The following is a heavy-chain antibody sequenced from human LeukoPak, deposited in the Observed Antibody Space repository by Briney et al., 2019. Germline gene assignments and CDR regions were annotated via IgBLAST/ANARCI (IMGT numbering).Heavy chain of an antibody. D-gene: IGHD3-22*01. CDR1: GFTFSNYW. Sequence: GGSLRLSCAASGFTFSNYWMHWVRHAPGKGLVWVSRINGDGSTTNYADSVKGRFTISRDNAKNTLFLQMNSLRAEDTAVYYCARAVNPTYYYDSSGSDFDYWGQGTLVTVSS. CDR2: INGDGSTT. V-gene: IGHV3-74*01. J-gene: IGHJ4*02. CDR3: ARAVNPTYYYDSSGSDFDY.